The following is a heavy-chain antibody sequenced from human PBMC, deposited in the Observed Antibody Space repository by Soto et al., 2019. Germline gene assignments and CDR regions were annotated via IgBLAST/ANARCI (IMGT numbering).Heavy chain of an antibody. CDR1: GYTFTSYA. V-gene: IGHV1-3*01. Sequence: ASVKVSCKASGYTFTSYAMHWVRQAPGQRLEWMGWINAGNGNTKYSQKFQGRVTITRDTSASTAYMELSSLRSEDTAVYYCARVHGGTGTTFVPHYFDYWGQGTLVTVSS. CDR3: ARVHGGTGTTFVPHYFDY. J-gene: IGHJ4*02. CDR2: INAGNGNT. D-gene: IGHD1-7*01.